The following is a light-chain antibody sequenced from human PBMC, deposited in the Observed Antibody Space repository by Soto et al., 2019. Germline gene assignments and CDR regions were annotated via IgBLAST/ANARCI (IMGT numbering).Light chain of an antibody. J-gene: IGKJ1*01. CDR1: QSISSW. CDR3: QQYNSYPCT. Sequence: DIQMTQSPSTLSASVGDRVTITCRASQSISSWLAWYQQKPGKAPKLLIYNASSLESGVPSRFSGSGSGTEFTLTISSLQPDDFATDYCQQYNSYPCTFGQGTKVQSK. CDR2: NAS. V-gene: IGKV1-5*03.